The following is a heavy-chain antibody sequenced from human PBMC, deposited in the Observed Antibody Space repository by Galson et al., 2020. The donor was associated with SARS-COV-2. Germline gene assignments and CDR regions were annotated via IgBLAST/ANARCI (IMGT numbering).Heavy chain of an antibody. J-gene: IGHJ4*02. Sequence: SETLSLTCAVSGGSISSGGYSWSWIRQPPGKGLEWIGYIYYSGSTYYNPSLKSRLTILVDTSKTQFSLKLTSVTAADTAVYYCARLYSSSWEDWGQGTPVTVSS. CDR3: ARLYSSSWED. V-gene: IGHV4-30-4*07. D-gene: IGHD6-13*01. CDR2: IYYSGST. CDR1: GGSISSGGYS.